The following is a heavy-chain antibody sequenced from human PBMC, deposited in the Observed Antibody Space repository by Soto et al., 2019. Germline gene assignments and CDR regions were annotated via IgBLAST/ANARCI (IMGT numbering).Heavy chain of an antibody. J-gene: IGHJ6*02. V-gene: IGHV4-59*01. CDR3: ARASRGSGSYYYYGMDV. CDR1: GGSISSYY. D-gene: IGHD3-10*01. Sequence: SETLSLTCTVSGGSISSYYWSWIRQPPGKGLEWIGYIYYSGSTNYNPSLKSRVTISVDTSKNQFSLKLSSVTAADTAVYYCARASRGSGSYYYYGMDVWGQGTTVTVSS. CDR2: IYYSGST.